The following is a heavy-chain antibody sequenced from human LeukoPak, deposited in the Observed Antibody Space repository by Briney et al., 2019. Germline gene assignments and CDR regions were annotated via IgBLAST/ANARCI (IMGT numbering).Heavy chain of an antibody. V-gene: IGHV4-39*01. CDR1: GGSISSSSYS. D-gene: IGHD3-16*01. Sequence: SETLSLTCTVSGGSISSSSYSWGWIRQPPGKGLEWIGSIYYSGSTYYNPSLKSRVTISVDTSKNQFSLKLSSVTAADTAVYYCARGRGDYVWGANPFDYWGQGTLVTVSS. CDR2: IYYSGST. J-gene: IGHJ4*02. CDR3: ARGRGDYVWGANPFDY.